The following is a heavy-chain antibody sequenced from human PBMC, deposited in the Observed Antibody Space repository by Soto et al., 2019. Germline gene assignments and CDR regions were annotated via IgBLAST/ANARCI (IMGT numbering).Heavy chain of an antibody. J-gene: IGHJ4*02. Sequence: SVKVSCKASGRTFSSYAISWVRQAPGQGLEWMGGIIPIFGTANYAQKFQGRVTITADESTSTAYMELSSLRSEDTAVYYCARALYYYDSSGYLGYWGQGTLVTVSS. D-gene: IGHD3-22*01. CDR3: ARALYYYDSSGYLGY. CDR2: IIPIFGTA. CDR1: GRTFSSYA. V-gene: IGHV1-69*13.